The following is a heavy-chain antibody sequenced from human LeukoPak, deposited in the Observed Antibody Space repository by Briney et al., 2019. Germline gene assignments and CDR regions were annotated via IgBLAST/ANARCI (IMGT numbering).Heavy chain of an antibody. D-gene: IGHD2-21*01. Sequence: ASVKVSCKASGYTFTSHHINWVRQAAGQGPEWMGWMNPNSGNTVYAQKLQGRVTMTWDTSIDTAYMELSSLRSEDTAVYYCARGRPTNLAVIYWGQGTLVTVSS. V-gene: IGHV1-8*01. CDR1: GYTFTSHH. J-gene: IGHJ4*02. CDR3: ARGRPTNLAVIY. CDR2: MNPNSGNT.